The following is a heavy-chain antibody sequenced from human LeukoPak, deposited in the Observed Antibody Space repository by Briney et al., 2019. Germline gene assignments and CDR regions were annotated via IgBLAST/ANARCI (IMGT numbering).Heavy chain of an antibody. CDR2: IHYSGST. Sequence: APETLSLTCTVSGGSISNFYWSWIRQPPGERLEWVGYIHYSGSTTYNPSLKSRVTISVDTSKNQFSLSLTSVTAADTAVYYCARGGWSLDYWGRGTLVTVSS. V-gene: IGHV4-59*01. D-gene: IGHD6-19*01. J-gene: IGHJ4*02. CDR3: ARGGWSLDY. CDR1: GGSISNFY.